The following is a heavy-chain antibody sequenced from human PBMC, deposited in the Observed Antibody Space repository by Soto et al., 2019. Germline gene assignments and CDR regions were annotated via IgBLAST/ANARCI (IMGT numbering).Heavy chain of an antibody. V-gene: IGHV3-74*01. CDR1: GFTFSYYW. CDR3: ARGDRGAFDM. J-gene: IGHJ3*02. D-gene: IGHD1-26*01. Sequence: EVQLVESGGGLVQPGESLRLSCVASGFTFSYYWMHWVRQGPGKGLVWVSRIHSDGSSTTYADSVKGRFTISRDNAKNTLYLQMNSLRAEATAVYYCARGDRGAFDMWGQGTVVTVSS. CDR2: IHSDGSST.